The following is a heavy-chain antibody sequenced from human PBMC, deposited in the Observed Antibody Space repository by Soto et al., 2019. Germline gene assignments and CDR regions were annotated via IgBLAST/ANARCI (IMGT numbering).Heavy chain of an antibody. V-gene: IGHV1-8*01. J-gene: IGHJ4*02. D-gene: IGHD1-7*01. CDR2: MNPNSGNT. CDR1: GYTFTSYD. Sequence: GASVKVSCKASGYTFTSYDINWVRQATGQGLEWMGWMNPNSGNTGYAQKFQGRVTMTRNTSISTAYMELSSLRSEDTAVYYCAILDPLITRTTNDYWGQGTLVTVSS. CDR3: AILDPLITRTTNDY.